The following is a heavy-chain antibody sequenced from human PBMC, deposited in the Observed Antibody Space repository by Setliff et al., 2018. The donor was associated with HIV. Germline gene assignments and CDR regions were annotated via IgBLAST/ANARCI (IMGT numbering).Heavy chain of an antibody. J-gene: IGHJ3*02. V-gene: IGHV4-61*02. D-gene: IGHD2-8*01. CDR1: GASVSFSNFY. CDR2: IYMSGSA. CDR3: ARHRLGYCTNGVCYYDAFDI. Sequence: SETLSLTCTVSGASVSFSNFYWSWIRQPAGKELEWIGRIYMSGSANYNPSLKSRVTVSVDRSKNQFSLKLSSVTAADTAVYYCARHRLGYCTNGVCYYDAFDIWGQGTMVTVSS.